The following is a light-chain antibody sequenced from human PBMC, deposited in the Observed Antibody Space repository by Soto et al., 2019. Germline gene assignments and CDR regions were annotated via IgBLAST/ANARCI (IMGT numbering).Light chain of an antibody. CDR1: QSVSSY. V-gene: IGKV3-11*01. CDR2: FAS. CDR3: QQRNNWLPLT. J-gene: IGKJ4*01. Sequence: EIVLTQSPATLSLSPGERATLSCRASQSVSSYLAWYQQKPRKAPILLIYFASNRADGIPAWFCGSVSWTDFILTISCLEPEDFVVYYCQQRNNWLPLTFGGGTKVDIK.